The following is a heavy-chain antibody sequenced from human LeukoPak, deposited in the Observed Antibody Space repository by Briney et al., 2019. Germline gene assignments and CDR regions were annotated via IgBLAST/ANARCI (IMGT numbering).Heavy chain of an antibody. V-gene: IGHV4-61*02. CDR1: GGSISSGSYY. J-gene: IGHJ5*02. D-gene: IGHD5-18*01. Sequence: SETLSLTCTVSGGSISSGSYYWSWIRQAAGKGPEWIGRVYTSGSTNYNPSLKSRVTISVDTSKNQFSLKLSSVTAADTAVYYCASPRIQLDNWFDPWGQGTLVTVSS. CDR3: ASPRIQLDNWFDP. CDR2: VYTSGST.